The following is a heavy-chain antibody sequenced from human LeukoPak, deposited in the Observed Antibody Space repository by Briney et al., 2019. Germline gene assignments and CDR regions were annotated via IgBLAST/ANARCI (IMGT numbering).Heavy chain of an antibody. Sequence: ASVKVSCKTSEYTFTGYYMHWVRQAPGQGLEWMGWISPNSGGTNYAQKFQGRVTMTSDTSISTAYMELSRLRSDDTAVYYCARGKTTVYCCGDCYAFDYWGRGSLVTVSS. V-gene: IGHV1-2*02. CDR3: ARGKTTVYCCGDCYAFDY. CDR1: EYTFTGYY. J-gene: IGHJ4*02. CDR2: ISPNSGGT. D-gene: IGHD2-21*02.